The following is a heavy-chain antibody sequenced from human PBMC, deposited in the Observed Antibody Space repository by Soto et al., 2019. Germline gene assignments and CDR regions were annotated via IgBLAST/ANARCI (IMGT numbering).Heavy chain of an antibody. CDR3: ARRDIVVVVAATLVAFDI. CDR1: GGSFSGYY. J-gene: IGHJ3*02. Sequence: SETLSLTCAVYGGSFSGYYWSWIRQPPGKGLEWIGEINHSGSTNYNPSLKSRVTISVDTSKNQFSLKLSSVTAADTAVYYCARRDIVVVVAATLVAFDIWGQGTMVTVSS. D-gene: IGHD2-15*01. CDR2: INHSGST. V-gene: IGHV4-34*01.